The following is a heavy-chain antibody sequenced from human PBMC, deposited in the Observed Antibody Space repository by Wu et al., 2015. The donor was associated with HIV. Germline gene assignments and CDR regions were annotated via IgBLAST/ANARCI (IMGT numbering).Heavy chain of an antibody. V-gene: IGHV1-8*01. D-gene: IGHD2-15*01. CDR1: GYTFTNYD. CDR2: MNPNSGNT. Sequence: QVQLVQSGAEVKKPGASVKVSCKTFGYTFTNYDIIWVRQATGQGLEWLGWMNPNSGNTDYAQKFQGRVTMTRNISISTAYMELSSLRSEDTAVYYCARGRYCSGGSCSRYNWFDPGAREPWSPSPQ. CDR3: ARGRYCSGGSCSRYNWFDP. J-gene: IGHJ5*02.